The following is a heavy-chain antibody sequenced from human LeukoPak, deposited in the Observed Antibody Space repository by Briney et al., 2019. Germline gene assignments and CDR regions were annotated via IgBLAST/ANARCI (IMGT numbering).Heavy chain of an antibody. Sequence: SETLSLTCTVSGGSISSGGYYWSWIRQHPGKGLEWIGYIYYSGSTYYNPSLKSRVTISVDTSKNQFSLKLSSVTAADTAVYYCARQSQYIGYQAPVYWGQRTLVTVSS. D-gene: IGHD5-12*01. CDR2: IYYSGST. V-gene: IGHV4-31*03. CDR1: GGSISSGGYY. J-gene: IGHJ1*01. CDR3: ARQSQYIGYQAPVY.